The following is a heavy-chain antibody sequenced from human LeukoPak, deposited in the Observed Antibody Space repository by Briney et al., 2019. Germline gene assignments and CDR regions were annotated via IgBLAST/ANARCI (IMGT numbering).Heavy chain of an antibody. J-gene: IGHJ3*02. CDR1: GGSFSGYY. CDR2: INHSGST. Sequence: PSETLSLTCAVSGGSFSGYYWSWIRQPPGKGLEWLGEINHSGSTNYNPSLKSRVTISVDKSKNQFSLKLSSVTAADTAVYYCARAPSSSSAFDIWGQGTMVTVSS. CDR3: ARAPSSSSAFDI. V-gene: IGHV4-34*01. D-gene: IGHD6-6*01.